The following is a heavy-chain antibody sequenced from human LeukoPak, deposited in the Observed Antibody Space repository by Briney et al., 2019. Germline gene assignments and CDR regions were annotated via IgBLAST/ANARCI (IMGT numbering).Heavy chain of an antibody. V-gene: IGHV1-2*02. CDR3: ARVFVVVAATLTNYYYYMDV. CDR1: GYTFTGYC. J-gene: IGHJ6*03. D-gene: IGHD2-15*01. CDR2: INPNSGGT. Sequence: ASVKVSCKASGYTFTGYCMHWVRQAPGQGLEWMGWINPNSGGTNYAQKFQGRVTMTRDTSISTAYMELSRLRSDDTAVYYCARVFVVVAATLTNYYYYMDVWGKGTTVTVSS.